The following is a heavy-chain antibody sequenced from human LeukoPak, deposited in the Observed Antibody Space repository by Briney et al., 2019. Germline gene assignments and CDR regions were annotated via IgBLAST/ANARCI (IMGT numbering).Heavy chain of an antibody. D-gene: IGHD6-19*01. Sequence: PSETLSLNCTVSGDSISSYYWSWIRQPPGKGLEWIGYIYHSGRTNYNPSLKSRVTISVDTSKNQFSLKLSSVTAADTAVYYCAREGTVAGNWYFDLWGRGTLVTVSS. J-gene: IGHJ2*01. V-gene: IGHV4-59*01. CDR1: GDSISSYY. CDR2: IYHSGRT. CDR3: AREGTVAGNWYFDL.